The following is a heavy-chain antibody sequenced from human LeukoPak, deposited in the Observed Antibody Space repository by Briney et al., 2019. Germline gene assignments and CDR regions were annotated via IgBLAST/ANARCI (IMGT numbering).Heavy chain of an antibody. V-gene: IGHV1-69*05. J-gene: IGHJ5*02. CDR3: ARALGYYYDSSGYRGNWFDP. D-gene: IGHD3-22*01. CDR1: GGTFSSYA. CDR2: IIPIVGTA. Sequence: GASVKVACKASGGTFSSYAISWVRQAPGQGLEWMGGIIPIVGTANYAQKFQGRVTITTDESTSTAYMELSSLRSEDTAVYYCARALGYYYDSSGYRGNWFDPWGQGTLVTVSS.